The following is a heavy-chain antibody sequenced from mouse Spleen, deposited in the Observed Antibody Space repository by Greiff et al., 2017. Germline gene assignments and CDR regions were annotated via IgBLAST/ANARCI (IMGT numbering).Heavy chain of an antibody. J-gene: IGHJ2*01. CDR1: GFTFSSYA. D-gene: IGHD2-4*01. V-gene: IGHV5-9-1*01. CDR3: ARLDYGGDY. Sequence: EVKLMESGGGLVKPGGSLKLSCAASGFTFSSYAMSWVRQTPEKRLEWVATISSGGSYTYYPDSVKGRFTISRDNAKNTLYLQMSSLRSEDTAMYYCARLDYGGDYWGQGTTLTVSS. CDR2: ISSGGSYT.